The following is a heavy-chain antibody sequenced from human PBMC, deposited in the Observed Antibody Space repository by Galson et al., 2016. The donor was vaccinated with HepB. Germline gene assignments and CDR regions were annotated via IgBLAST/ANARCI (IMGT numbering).Heavy chain of an antibody. D-gene: IGHD3-10*01. CDR3: ARDRGFPYYYGQNV. Sequence: SVKVSCKASGYTFTSYDISWVRQAPGQGLEWMGWISPHTGDTNYAQKLQDRLTMTRDTSTGTVYMELRSLRSDDTAVYYCARDRGFPYYYGQNVWGQGTTVTVSS. J-gene: IGHJ6*02. CDR1: GYTFTSYD. V-gene: IGHV1-18*01. CDR2: ISPHTGDT.